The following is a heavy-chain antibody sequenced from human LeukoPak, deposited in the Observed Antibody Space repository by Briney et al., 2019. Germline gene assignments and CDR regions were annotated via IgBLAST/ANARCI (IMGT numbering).Heavy chain of an antibody. D-gene: IGHD6-25*01. J-gene: IGHJ4*02. V-gene: IGHV3-30*04. CDR2: ISYDGSNK. Sequence: PGGSLRLSCAASGFTFRSYAMHGVRQAPGRGLEWVAVISYDGSNKCYADSVKGRFTISRDNSKNTLYLQMNSLRAEDTAVYYCARGAAHDYWGQGTLVTVSS. CDR3: ARGAAHDY. CDR1: GFTFRSYA.